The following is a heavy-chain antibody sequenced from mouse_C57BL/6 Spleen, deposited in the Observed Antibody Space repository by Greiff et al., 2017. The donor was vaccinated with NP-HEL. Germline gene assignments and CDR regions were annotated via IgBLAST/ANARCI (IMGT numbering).Heavy chain of an antibody. D-gene: IGHD2-2*01. Sequence: EVKLVESGGGLVQPGGSMKLSCVASGFTFSNYWMNWVRQSPEKGLEWVAQIRLKSDNYATHYAESVKGRFTISRDDSKSSVYLQMNNLRAEDTGIYSCTGGYGGYDGGWFAYWGQGTLVTVSA. J-gene: IGHJ3*01. CDR3: TGGYGGYDGGWFAY. CDR1: GFTFSNYW. V-gene: IGHV6-3*01. CDR2: IRLKSDNYAT.